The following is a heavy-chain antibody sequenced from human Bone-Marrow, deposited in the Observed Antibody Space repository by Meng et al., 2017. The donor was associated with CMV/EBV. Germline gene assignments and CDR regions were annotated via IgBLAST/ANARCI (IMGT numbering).Heavy chain of an antibody. Sequence: GSLRLSCSVSGYSISSGYYWGWIRQPPGKGLEWIGSIHHSGTTYYNPSLESRFTLSLDGPNNQFSLKLSSVTAADTAVYYCARTGYYGSGSYYSRFDYWGQGTRVTVSS. D-gene: IGHD3-10*01. CDR1: GYSISSGYY. CDR3: ARTGYYGSGSYYSRFDY. V-gene: IGHV4-38-2*02. CDR2: IHHSGTT. J-gene: IGHJ4*02.